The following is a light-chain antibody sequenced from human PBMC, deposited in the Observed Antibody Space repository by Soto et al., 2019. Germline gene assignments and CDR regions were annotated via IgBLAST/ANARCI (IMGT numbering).Light chain of an antibody. Sequence: DIELTQSPSSLSASVGDRVVITCRASLSISRYLHWYHQQPGKGPKVLIYGESSLQSGVSSRLSGSGSGTDLTLTISSVRPEDLGSFYCQKTFNSPITCGQGTRLEIK. CDR3: QKTFNSPIT. CDR1: LSISRY. J-gene: IGKJ5*01. V-gene: IGKV1-39*01. CDR2: GES.